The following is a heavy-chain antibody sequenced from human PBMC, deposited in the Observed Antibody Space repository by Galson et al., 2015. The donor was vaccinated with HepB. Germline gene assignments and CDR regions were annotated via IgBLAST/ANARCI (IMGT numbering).Heavy chain of an antibody. J-gene: IGHJ4*02. Sequence: TLRLSCAASGFTFSSYAMSWVRQAPGKGLEWVSAISGSGGSTYYADSVKGRFTISRDNSKNTLYLQMNSLRAEDTAVYYCAKILRGHQQWLVRRAGYYFDYWGQGTLVTVSS. CDR1: GFTFSSYA. V-gene: IGHV3-23*01. D-gene: IGHD6-19*01. CDR2: ISGSGGST. CDR3: AKILRGHQQWLVRRAGYYFDY.